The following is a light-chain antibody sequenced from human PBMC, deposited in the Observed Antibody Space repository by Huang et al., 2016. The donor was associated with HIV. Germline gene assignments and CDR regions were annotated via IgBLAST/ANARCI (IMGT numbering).Light chain of an antibody. CDR1: QSVSSN. V-gene: IGKV3-15*01. CDR3: QQYNNWPPWT. Sequence: EIVMTPSPATLSVSPGERATLSCRASQSVSSNLAWYQQKPGESPRLLICGASTRATGLPARFSGSGSGTEFTLTISSLQSEDFAVYDCQQYNNWPPWTFGQGTKVEIK. J-gene: IGKJ1*01. CDR2: GAS.